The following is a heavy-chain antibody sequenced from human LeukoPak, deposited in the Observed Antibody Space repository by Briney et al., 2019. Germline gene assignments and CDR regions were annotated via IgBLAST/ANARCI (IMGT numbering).Heavy chain of an antibody. Sequence: GGSLRLSCAASGFTFSRYAMSWVRQAPGKGLEWVSGISASGESTYYADSVKGRLTISRDNSKDTVYLQMDSLRAEDTATYYCAKSRSAMVRGVIEYWGQGTLVTVSS. CDR1: GFTFSRYA. CDR2: ISASGEST. CDR3: AKSRSAMVRGVIEY. D-gene: IGHD3-10*01. V-gene: IGHV3-23*01. J-gene: IGHJ4*02.